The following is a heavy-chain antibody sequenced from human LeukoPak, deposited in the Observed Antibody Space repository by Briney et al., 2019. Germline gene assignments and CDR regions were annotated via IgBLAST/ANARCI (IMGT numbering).Heavy chain of an antibody. Sequence: SETLSLTCTVSGGSISSYYWSWIRQPPGKGLEWIGYIYYSGSTNYNPSLKSRVTISVDTSKNQFSLKLSSVTAADTAVYYCAGAGDSPPHYYYYYYMDVWGKGTTVIVSS. CDR1: GGSISSYY. D-gene: IGHD7-27*01. J-gene: IGHJ6*03. CDR2: IYYSGST. CDR3: AGAGDSPPHYYYYYYMDV. V-gene: IGHV4-59*01.